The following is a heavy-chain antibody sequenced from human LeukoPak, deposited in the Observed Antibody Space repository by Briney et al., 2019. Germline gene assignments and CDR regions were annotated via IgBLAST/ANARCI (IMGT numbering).Heavy chain of an antibody. D-gene: IGHD2-2*01. CDR1: GFTFSSYS. V-gene: IGHV3-48*01. CDR2: ISSSSSTI. CDR3: AKSTYCSSTSCLYFDY. J-gene: IGHJ4*02. Sequence: PGGSLRLSCAASGFTFSSYSMNWVRQAPGKGLGWVSYISSSSSTIYYADSVKGRFTISRDNSKNTLYLQMNSLRAEDTAVYYCAKSTYCSSTSCLYFDYWGQGTLVTVSS.